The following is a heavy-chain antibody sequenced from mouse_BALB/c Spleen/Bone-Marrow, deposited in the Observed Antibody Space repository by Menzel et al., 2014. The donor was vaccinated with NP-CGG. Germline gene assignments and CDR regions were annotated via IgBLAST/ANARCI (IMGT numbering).Heavy chain of an antibody. J-gene: IGHJ4*01. CDR3: AREAAYYGNYGPMDY. CDR2: IDPYNGGT. CDR1: GYSFTGYN. Sequence: SGPELGKPGASVKISCKASGYSFTGYNMYWVKQSHRKSLEWIGYIDPYNGGTRYNQKSKGKATLTVDKSSSTAYMHLNSLTSEDSAIYYCAREAAYYGNYGPMDYWGQGTSVTVSP. V-gene: IGHV1S135*01. D-gene: IGHD2-10*01.